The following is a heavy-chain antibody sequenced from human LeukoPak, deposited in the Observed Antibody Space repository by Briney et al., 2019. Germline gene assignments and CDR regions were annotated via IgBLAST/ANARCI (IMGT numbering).Heavy chain of an antibody. CDR1: GFTFSSYA. CDR3: AKDEALIAVAGLDY. Sequence: GGSLRLSCAASGFTFSSYAMSWVRQAPGKGLEWVSAISASGGSTYFADSVKGRFTISRDNSKNTLYVEINSLRAEDTALYYCAKDEALIAVAGLDYWGQGTLVTVSS. V-gene: IGHV3-23*01. CDR2: ISASGGST. D-gene: IGHD6-19*01. J-gene: IGHJ4*02.